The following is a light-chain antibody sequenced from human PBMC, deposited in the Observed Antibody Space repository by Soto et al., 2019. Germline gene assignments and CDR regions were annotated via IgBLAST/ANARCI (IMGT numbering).Light chain of an antibody. CDR3: QQYNSYPWT. CDR2: TAS. V-gene: IGKV1-5*03. J-gene: IGKJ1*01. Sequence: DIQMTQSPSTRSASVGVRVTITCRASQSISTWLAWYQQKPGKAPKLLIYTASSLESGVPSRFSGSGSGTEFTLTISSLQPDDFATYYCQQYNSYPWTFGQGTKVDIK. CDR1: QSISTW.